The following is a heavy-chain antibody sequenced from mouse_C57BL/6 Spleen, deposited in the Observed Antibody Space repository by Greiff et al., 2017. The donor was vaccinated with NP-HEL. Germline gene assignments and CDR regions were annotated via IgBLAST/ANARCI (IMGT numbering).Heavy chain of an antibody. J-gene: IGHJ3*01. CDR3: ARGGYYYGSSPAWFAY. V-gene: IGHV1-78*01. Sequence: VQLVESDAELVKPGASVKISCKVSGYTFTDHTIHWMKQRPEQGLEWIGYIYPRDGSTKYNEKFKGKDTLTADNSSSTAYMQLNSLTSEDSAVYFCARGGYYYGSSPAWFAYWGQGTLVTVSA. CDR1: GYTFTDHT. CDR2: IYPRDGST. D-gene: IGHD1-1*01.